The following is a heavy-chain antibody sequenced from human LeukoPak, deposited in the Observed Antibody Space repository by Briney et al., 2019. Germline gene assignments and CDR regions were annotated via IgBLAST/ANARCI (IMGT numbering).Heavy chain of an antibody. V-gene: IGHV3-30*03. J-gene: IGHJ4*02. D-gene: IGHD6-13*01. Sequence: GGSLRLSCAASGFTFSSYSMNWVRQAPGKGLEGVAVISYDGSNKYYADSVKGRFTISRDNSKNTLYLQTDSLRAEDTALSYCARGQVPHSWGTHDYWGQGTLVTVSS. CDR2: ISYDGSNK. CDR1: GFTFSSYS. CDR3: ARGQVPHSWGTHDY.